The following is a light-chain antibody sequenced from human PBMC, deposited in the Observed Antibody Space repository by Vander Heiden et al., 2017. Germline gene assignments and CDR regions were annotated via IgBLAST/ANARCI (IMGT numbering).Light chain of an antibody. CDR2: RND. Sequence: QPLLTAPPSVPGTPGQRATISCSGTSTNFCSISVFWHQQLPGMAPKLLVFRNDQRPSGVPDRFSGSKSGTSASLAISGVRSEDEADYFCAAWDDSLSAPVFGGGTKVTVL. CDR1: STNFCSIS. V-gene: IGLV1-47*01. CDR3: AAWDDSLSAPV. J-gene: IGLJ3*02.